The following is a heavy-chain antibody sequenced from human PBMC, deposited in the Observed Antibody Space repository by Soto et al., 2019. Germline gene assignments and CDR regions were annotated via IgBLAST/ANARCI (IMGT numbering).Heavy chain of an antibody. J-gene: IGHJ4*01. CDR1: GYNFTNFD. CDR3: ARLAEYCNGIKCYSNFDF. Sequence: GASVKVSCKTSGYNFTNFDINWVRQAPGRGLVWMGWMNPSSGETGSAQNFQGRVTMTRDISTRTFFMQLTSLRSEDTAIYYCARLAEYCNGIKCYSNFDFWGRGPLVTVSS. V-gene: IGHV1-8*01. D-gene: IGHD2-15*01. CDR2: MNPSSGET.